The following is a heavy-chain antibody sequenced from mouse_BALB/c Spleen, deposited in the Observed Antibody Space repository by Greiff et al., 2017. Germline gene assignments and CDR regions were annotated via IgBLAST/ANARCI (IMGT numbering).Heavy chain of an antibody. CDR1: GYTFTDYA. Sequence: QVQLQQSGAELVRPGVSVKISCKGSGYTFTDYAMHWVKQSHAKSLEWIGVISTYYGDASYNQKFKGKATMTVDKSSSTAYLQLSSLTSEDTAVYYCASYYGYGEAMDYWGQGTSVTVSS. D-gene: IGHD2-2*01. CDR3: ASYYGYGEAMDY. CDR2: ISTYYGDA. V-gene: IGHV1-67*01. J-gene: IGHJ4*01.